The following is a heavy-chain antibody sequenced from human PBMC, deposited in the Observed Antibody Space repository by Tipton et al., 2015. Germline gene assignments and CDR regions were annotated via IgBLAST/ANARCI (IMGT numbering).Heavy chain of an antibody. CDR2: ISPYNANT. Sequence: QSGAEVKKPGASVKVSCKTAGYTFTSYGVSWLRQAPGQGLEWMGWISPYNANTKYAQKFLGRVTVTTDTSTSTAHMELRTLRSDDTAMYYCARENSMWYPYFDYWGQGTLVTVSS. V-gene: IGHV1-18*01. D-gene: IGHD6-13*01. CDR3: ARENSMWYPYFDY. CDR1: GYTFTSYG. J-gene: IGHJ4*02.